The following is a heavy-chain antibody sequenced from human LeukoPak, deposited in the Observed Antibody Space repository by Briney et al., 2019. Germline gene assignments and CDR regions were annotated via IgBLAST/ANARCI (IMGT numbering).Heavy chain of an antibody. J-gene: IGHJ4*02. CDR1: GGSISSYY. Sequence: PSETLSLTCTVSGGSISSYYWSWIRQPPGKGLEWIGYIYYSGSTNYNPSLKSRVTISVDTSKNQFSLKLSSVTAADTAVYYCAREQAVRGVQYWGQGTLVTVSS. CDR3: AREQAVRGVQY. CDR2: IYYSGST. D-gene: IGHD3-10*01. V-gene: IGHV4-59*01.